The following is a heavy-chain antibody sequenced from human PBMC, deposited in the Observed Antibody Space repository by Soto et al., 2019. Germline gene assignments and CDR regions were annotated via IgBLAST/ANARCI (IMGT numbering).Heavy chain of an antibody. D-gene: IGHD3-10*01. V-gene: IGHV3-48*02. CDR3: ARAVTWGLDV. CDR2: ISRMSTGI. CDR1: GFTFSLYS. J-gene: IGHJ6*02. Sequence: EVQLVESGGGLVQPGGSLRLSCAASGFTFSLYSMSWVRQAPGKGLEWVSYISRMSTGIHYAASVKGRLTISRDDATNSMHLQMNSLRDGDTAVYYCARAVTWGLDVWGQGTTVSISS.